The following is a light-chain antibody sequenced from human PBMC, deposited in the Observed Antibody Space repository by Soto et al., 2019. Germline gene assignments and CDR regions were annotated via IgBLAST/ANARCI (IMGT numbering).Light chain of an antibody. V-gene: IGLV1-44*01. J-gene: IGLJ1*01. CDR2: LND. Sequence: QSALTQPPSASATPGQRVTISCSGSGSNIGSNAVHWYQQLPGTAPKLLIYLNDQRPSGVPDRFSGSKSGTSASLAISGLKSEDEGDYYCAAWDHSLLAVFGTGTKVXVL. CDR3: AAWDHSLLAV. CDR1: GSNIGSNA.